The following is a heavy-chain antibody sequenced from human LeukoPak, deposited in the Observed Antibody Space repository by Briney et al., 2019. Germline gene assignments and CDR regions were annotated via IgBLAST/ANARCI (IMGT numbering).Heavy chain of an antibody. CDR2: IYYSGNT. CDR1: GDSISTSNSY. D-gene: IGHD3-22*01. Sequence: PSETLSLTCTVSGDSISTSNSYWGWIRQPPGKGLEWIGSIYYSGNTYYNASLKSRVTISVDTSKNQFSLKLSSVTAADTAVYYCVSDSSGFYYGEKHFDYWGQGTLVTVSS. V-gene: IGHV4-39*07. CDR3: VSDSSGFYYGEKHFDY. J-gene: IGHJ4*02.